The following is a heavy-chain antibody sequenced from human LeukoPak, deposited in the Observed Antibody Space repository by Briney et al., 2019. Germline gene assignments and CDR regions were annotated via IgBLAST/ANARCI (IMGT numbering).Heavy chain of an antibody. CDR1: GCTFSSYA. CDR3: ARGDYGGSYFQH. V-gene: IGHV1-69*05. CDR2: IIPIFGTA. D-gene: IGHD4-23*01. Sequence: ASVKVSCKASGCTFSSYAISWVRQAPGQGLEWMGRIIPIFGTANYVQKFHGRVTITTDESTSAAYMELSSLRSEDTAVYYCARGDYGGSYFQHWGQDTLVTVSS. J-gene: IGHJ1*01.